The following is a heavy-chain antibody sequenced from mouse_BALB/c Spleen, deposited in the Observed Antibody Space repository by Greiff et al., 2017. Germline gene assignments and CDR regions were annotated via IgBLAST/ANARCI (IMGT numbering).Heavy chain of an antibody. Sequence: VQLQQSGPELVKPGASVKISCKASGYTFTDYNMHWVKQSHGKSLEWIGYIYPYNGGTGYNQKFKSKATLTVDNSSSTAYMELRSLTSEDSAVYYCARGWDYRYDWFAYWGQGTLVTVSA. J-gene: IGHJ3*01. V-gene: IGHV1S29*02. D-gene: IGHD2-14*01. CDR1: GYTFTDYN. CDR3: ARGWDYRYDWFAY. CDR2: IYPYNGGT.